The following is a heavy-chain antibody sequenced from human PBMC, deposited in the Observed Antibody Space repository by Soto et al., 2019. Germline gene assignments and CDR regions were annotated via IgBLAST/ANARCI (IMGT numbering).Heavy chain of an antibody. J-gene: IGHJ4*02. CDR3: ARSALSGIAAAGTFDY. CDR1: GFSLSNARMG. CDR2: IFSNDEK. D-gene: IGHD6-13*01. Sequence: SGPTLVNPTETLTLTCTVSGFSLSNARMGVIWIRQPPGKALEWLAHIFSNDEKSYSTSLRSRLTISKDTSKSQVVLTMTNMDPVDTATYYCARSALSGIAAAGTFDYWGQETLVTAAS. V-gene: IGHV2-26*01.